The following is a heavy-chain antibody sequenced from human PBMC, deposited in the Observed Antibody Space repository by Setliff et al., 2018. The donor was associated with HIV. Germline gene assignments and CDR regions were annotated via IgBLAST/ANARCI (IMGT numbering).Heavy chain of an antibody. CDR3: ARDQRLQGVQPPYWYFDL. CDR2: INHGGST. J-gene: IGHJ2*01. Sequence: PSETLSLTCAVFGGSSSNYSWTWFRQPPGTGLEWIGEINHGGSTNYNSSLKSRVTISVDTPKNLLSLELRSLTAADTAVYYCARDQRLQGVQPPYWYFDLWGRGTLVTSPQ. V-gene: IGHV4-34*01. CDR1: GGSSSNYS. D-gene: IGHD2-2*01.